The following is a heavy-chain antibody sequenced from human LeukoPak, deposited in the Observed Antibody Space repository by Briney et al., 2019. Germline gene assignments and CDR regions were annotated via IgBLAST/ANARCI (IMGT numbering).Heavy chain of an antibody. D-gene: IGHD6-13*01. Sequence: GGSLRLSCAAPGFTFSSYAMHWVRQAPGKGLEWVAVISYDGSNKYYADSVKGRFTISRDNSKNTLYLQMNSLRAEDTAVYYCARMAAAGDDYWGQGTLVTVSS. J-gene: IGHJ4*02. CDR3: ARMAAAGDDY. CDR2: ISYDGSNK. CDR1: GFTFSSYA. V-gene: IGHV3-30-3*01.